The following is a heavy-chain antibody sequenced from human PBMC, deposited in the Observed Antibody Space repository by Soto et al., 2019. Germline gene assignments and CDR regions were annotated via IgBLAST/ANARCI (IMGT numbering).Heavy chain of an antibody. CDR3: ARRFLGQWLRLPYYYYYYYMDV. V-gene: IGHV1-8*01. CDR2: MNPNSGNT. CDR1: GYTFTSYD. J-gene: IGHJ6*03. Sequence: QVQLVQSGAEVKKPGASVKVSCKASGYTFTSYDINWVRQATGQGLEWMGWMNPNSGNTGYAQKFQGRVTMTRNTSISTAYMELSSLRSEDTAVYYCARRFLGQWLRLPYYYYYYYMDVWGKGTTVTVSS. D-gene: IGHD5-12*01.